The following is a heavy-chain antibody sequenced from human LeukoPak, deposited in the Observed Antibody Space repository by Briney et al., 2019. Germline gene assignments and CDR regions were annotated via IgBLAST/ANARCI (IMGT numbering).Heavy chain of an antibody. CDR1: GFTFSSYW. D-gene: IGHD3-3*01. V-gene: IGHV3-7*04. CDR2: IKQDGSEK. J-gene: IGHJ6*02. CDR3: ARDSYFCPMDV. Sequence: GGSLRLSCAALGFTFSSYWMSWVRQAPGKGLEWVANIKQDGSEKYYVDSVKGRFTISRDNAKNSLYLQMNSLRAEDTAVYYCARDSYFCPMDVWGQGTTVTVSS.